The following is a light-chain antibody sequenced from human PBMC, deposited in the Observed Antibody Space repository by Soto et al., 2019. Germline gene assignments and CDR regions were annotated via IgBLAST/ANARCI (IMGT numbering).Light chain of an antibody. Sequence: QSALTQPPSASGSPGQSVTISCTGTSSDIGGYYYVSWYQQRPGRAPKLIIYDVSQRPSGVPDRFSGSKSGNTASLTVSGLQVEDEADYYCSSYAGGTTLLFGGGTKLTVL. CDR2: DVS. CDR3: SSYAGGTTLL. CDR1: SSDIGGYYY. V-gene: IGLV2-8*01. J-gene: IGLJ2*01.